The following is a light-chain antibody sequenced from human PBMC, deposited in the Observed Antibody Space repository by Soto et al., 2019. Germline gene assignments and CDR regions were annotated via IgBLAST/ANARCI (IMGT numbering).Light chain of an antibody. Sequence: QSALTQPPSASGSPGQTVAISCTGTSSDVGAYNYVSWYQHLPGKAPKLMIYEVNKRPSGVPDRFSGSKSGNTASLTVTGLQAEDEADYYCSSYAVSSNVFGTGTKVTVL. CDR3: SSYAVSSNV. CDR2: EVN. J-gene: IGLJ1*01. CDR1: SSDVGAYNY. V-gene: IGLV2-8*01.